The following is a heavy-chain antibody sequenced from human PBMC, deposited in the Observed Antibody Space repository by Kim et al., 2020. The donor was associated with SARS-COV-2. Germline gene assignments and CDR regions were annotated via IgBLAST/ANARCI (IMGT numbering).Heavy chain of an antibody. J-gene: IGHJ4*02. V-gene: IGHV1-46*01. CDR3: ARSWRATTQLDY. D-gene: IGHD1-1*01. CDR1: GYTFSSYY. Sequence: ASVKVSCKASGYTFSSYYMHWVRQAPGQGLEWMGIINPSGGSTNYAQKFQGRVTMTRDTSTSTVYMEVSSLRSEDTAVNYCARSWRATTQLDYWGQGTLV. CDR2: INPSGGST.